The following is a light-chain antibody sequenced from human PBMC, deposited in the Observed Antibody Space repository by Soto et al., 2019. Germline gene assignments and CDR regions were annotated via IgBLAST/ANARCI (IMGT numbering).Light chain of an antibody. CDR1: QSVSSN. CDR2: GAS. V-gene: IGKV3-15*01. Sequence: EIVMTQSPATLSVSPGERATLSCRASQSVSSNLAWYQQKPGQAPRLLIYGASTRATGIPARSSGSGSGTDFTLTISRLEPEDFAVYYCQQYGSSLSLTFGGGTKVDIK. CDR3: QQYGSSLSLT. J-gene: IGKJ4*01.